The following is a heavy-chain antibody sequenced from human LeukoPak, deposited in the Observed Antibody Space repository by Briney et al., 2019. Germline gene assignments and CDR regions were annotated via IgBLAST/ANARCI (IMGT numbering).Heavy chain of an antibody. Sequence: GGSLRLSCAASGFTFSSYSMNWVRQAPGKGLEWVSYISSSGSTIYYADSVKGRFTISRDNAKNSLYLQMNSLRAEDTAVYYCATSLFGAAGPDDAFDIWGQGTMVTVSS. J-gene: IGHJ3*02. CDR2: ISSSGSTI. CDR1: GFTFSSYS. D-gene: IGHD6-13*01. V-gene: IGHV3-48*04. CDR3: ATSLFGAAGPDDAFDI.